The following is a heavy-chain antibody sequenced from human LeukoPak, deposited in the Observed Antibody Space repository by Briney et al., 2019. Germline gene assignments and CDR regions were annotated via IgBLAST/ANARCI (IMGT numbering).Heavy chain of an antibody. J-gene: IGHJ6*02. Sequence: GASVKVSCKASGGTFSSYAISWVRQAPGQGLQWMGWISTYNGNTNYAQKLQGRVTVTTDTSTGTAYMELRSLRSDDTAVYYCARDPGYSSGWTHSYYGMDVWGQGTTVTVSS. CDR3: ARDPGYSSGWTHSYYGMDV. V-gene: IGHV1-18*01. CDR2: ISTYNGNT. D-gene: IGHD6-19*01. CDR1: GGTFSSYA.